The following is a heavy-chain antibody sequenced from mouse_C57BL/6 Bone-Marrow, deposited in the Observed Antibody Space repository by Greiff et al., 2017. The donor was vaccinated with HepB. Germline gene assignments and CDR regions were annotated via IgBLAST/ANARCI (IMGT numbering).Heavy chain of an antibody. CDR1: GYTFTSYW. CDR3: LNTTVVARYFDV. D-gene: IGHD1-1*01. J-gene: IGHJ1*03. V-gene: IGHV1-5*01. Sequence: VQLQQSGTVLARPGASVKMSCKTSGYTFTSYWMHWVKQRPGQGLEWIGAIYPGNSDTSYNQKVKGKAKLTAVTSASTAYMELSSLTNEDSAVYYCLNTTVVARYFDVWGTGTTVTVSS. CDR2: IYPGNSDT.